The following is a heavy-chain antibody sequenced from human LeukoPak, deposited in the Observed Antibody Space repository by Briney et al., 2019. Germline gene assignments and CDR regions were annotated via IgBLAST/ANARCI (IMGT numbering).Heavy chain of an antibody. CDR2: INWNCGST. CDR3: ARETRLRYSSGWYPSACYFDY. CDR1: GFTFDDYG. V-gene: IGHV3-20*04. J-gene: IGHJ4*02. D-gene: IGHD6-19*01. Sequence: GGSLRLSCAASGFTFDDYGMSWVRQAPGKGLEWVSGINWNCGSTGYADSVKGRFTISRDNAKNSLYLQMNSLRAEDTALYYCARETRLRYSSGWYPSACYFDYWGQGTLVTVSS.